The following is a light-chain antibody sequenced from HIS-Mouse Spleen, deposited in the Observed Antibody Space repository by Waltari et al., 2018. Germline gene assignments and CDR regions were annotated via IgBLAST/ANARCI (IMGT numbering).Light chain of an antibody. CDR3: SSYTSSSTYVV. CDR1: SSDVGSYNR. Sequence: QSALTQPPSVSGSPGQSVTISCTGTSSDVGSYNRVSWYQQPPGTAPKLMIYEVSNRTSGVPARFSGSKSGNTASLTISGLQAEDEADYYCSSYTSSSTYVVFGGGTKLTVL. CDR2: EVS. J-gene: IGLJ2*01. V-gene: IGLV2-18*02.